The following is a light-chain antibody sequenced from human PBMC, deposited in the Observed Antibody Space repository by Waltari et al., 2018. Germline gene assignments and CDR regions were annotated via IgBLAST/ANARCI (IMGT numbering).Light chain of an antibody. CDR3: QQHDNLPLT. Sequence: DIQMTQSPPSLSASVGDRVTITCQASQDISNSLNWYQQKPGKAPKPLINDASNLQAGVPSRFSGSGSGTNFVFIISSVRPEDVATYYCQQHDNLPLTFGQGTRLEIK. CDR1: QDISNS. CDR2: DAS. J-gene: IGKJ5*01. V-gene: IGKV1-33*01.